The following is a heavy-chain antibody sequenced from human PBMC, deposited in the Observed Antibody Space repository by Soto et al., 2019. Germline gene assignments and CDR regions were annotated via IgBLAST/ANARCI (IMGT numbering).Heavy chain of an antibody. CDR3: SRTPGDY. CDR2: MNPKSGKT. J-gene: IGHJ4*02. V-gene: IGHV1-8*01. CDR1: GYTFINYD. Sequence: ASVKVSCKTSGYTFINYDINWVRQAPGKGLEWMGLMNPKSGKTGYAQKFQGRVSMTRDTPTSTAYMELNSLRSEDTATYYCSRTPGDYWGQGTLVTVSS. D-gene: IGHD2-15*01.